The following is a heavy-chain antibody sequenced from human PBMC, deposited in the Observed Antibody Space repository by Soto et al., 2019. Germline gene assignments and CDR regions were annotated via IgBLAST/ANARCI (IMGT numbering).Heavy chain of an antibody. CDR3: ASDVGYGLIDY. CDR1: GYTFTSYG. Sequence: QVQLVQSGAEVKKPGASVKVSCKASGYTFTSYGISWVRQSPGQGLEWMGWINAYNGNTNYVQKFQGRVTTTTDTSTRPTYRELRSMRSDDTAVYYCASDVGYGLIDYWGQGTLVTVSS. V-gene: IGHV1-18*01. CDR2: INAYNGNT. J-gene: IGHJ4*02. D-gene: IGHD5-18*01.